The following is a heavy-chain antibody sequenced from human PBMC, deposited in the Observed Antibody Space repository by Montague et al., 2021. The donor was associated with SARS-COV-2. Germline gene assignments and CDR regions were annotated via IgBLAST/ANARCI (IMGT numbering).Heavy chain of an antibody. CDR1: GGSFSSGDSY. CDR3: VTTYNGNWYRFDY. J-gene: IGHJ4*02. CDR2: LHYAGSA. Sequence: SETLSLTCTVSGGSFSSGDSYWGWLRQAPGKGLEWIGDLHYAGSAYYNPSLRSRVTISADTSKNQFSLKLNSVTAADTAVYYCVTTYNGNWYRFDYWGQGTLVTVSS. V-gene: IGHV4-39*01. D-gene: IGHD6-13*01.